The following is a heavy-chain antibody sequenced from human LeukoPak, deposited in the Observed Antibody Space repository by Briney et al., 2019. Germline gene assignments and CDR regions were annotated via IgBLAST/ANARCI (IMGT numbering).Heavy chain of an antibody. J-gene: IGHJ4*02. CDR2: INPSGGST. Sequence: TSVKLSCKASGYTFTSYYMHWVRQPPGQGLEWMGIINPSGGSTSYAQKFQGRVTMTRDTSISTAYMELSRLRSDDTAVYYCARGGVWLFPSSFDYWGQGTLVTVSS. CDR1: GYTFTSYY. CDR3: ARGGVWLFPSSFDY. V-gene: IGHV1-46*01. D-gene: IGHD3-22*01.